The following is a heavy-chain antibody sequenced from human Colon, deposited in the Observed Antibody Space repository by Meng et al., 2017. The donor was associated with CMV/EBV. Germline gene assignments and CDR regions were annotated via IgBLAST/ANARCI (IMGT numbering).Heavy chain of an antibody. CDR2: ITQSGIT. J-gene: IGHJ4*02. D-gene: IGHD1-26*01. Sequence: QERLQQWGGGRLKPSEALSLTCAVYGGSFSHYYWSWIRQSPGKGLEWIGEITQSGITNYNPSLKSRVIISIDTSNNQFSLKLTSVTVADTAVYYCAGGSSQAWELLHYWGQGSLVTVSS. CDR1: GGSFSHYY. CDR3: AGGSSQAWELLHY. V-gene: IGHV4-34*01.